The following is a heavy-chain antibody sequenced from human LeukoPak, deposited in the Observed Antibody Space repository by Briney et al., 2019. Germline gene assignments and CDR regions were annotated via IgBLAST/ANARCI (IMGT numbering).Heavy chain of an antibody. CDR2: ISSDGWST. J-gene: IGHJ4*02. Sequence: GGSLRLSCAASGFIFSSHWMHWVRQAPGKGLVWVSRISSDGWSTSYADSVKGRFTASRDNAENTLYLQMNSLRAEDTAVYYCARVSQFPGISSDDWGRGSLVTVSS. CDR1: GFIFSSHW. D-gene: IGHD2-21*01. V-gene: IGHV3-74*01. CDR3: ARVSQFPGISSDD.